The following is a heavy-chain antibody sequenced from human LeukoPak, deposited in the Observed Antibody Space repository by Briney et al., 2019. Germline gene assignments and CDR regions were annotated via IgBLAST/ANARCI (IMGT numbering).Heavy chain of an antibody. CDR1: GFTISSYA. V-gene: IGHV3-23*01. CDR2: ISGSGGST. D-gene: IGHD2-21*02. J-gene: IGHJ4*02. CDR3: ATLREYCGGDCPFDY. Sequence: GGSLRLSCAASGFTISSYAMSWVRQAPGKGLEWVSAISGSGGSTYYADSVKGRFTISRDNSKNTLYLQMNSLRAEDTAVYYCATLREYCGGDCPFDYWGQGTLVTVSS.